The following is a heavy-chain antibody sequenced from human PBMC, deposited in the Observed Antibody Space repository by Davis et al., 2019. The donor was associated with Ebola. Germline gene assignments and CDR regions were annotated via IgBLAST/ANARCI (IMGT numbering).Heavy chain of an antibody. CDR2: IYYSGST. J-gene: IGHJ4*02. CDR3: ARGQGLRFLEWLLSGFDY. Sequence: GSLRLSCAASGFTFSDYYMSWIRQAPGKGLEWIGYIYYSGSTNYNPSLKSRVTISVDTSKNQFSLKLSSVTAADTAVYYCARGQGLRFLEWLLSGFDYWGQGTLVTVSS. D-gene: IGHD3-3*01. V-gene: IGHV4-59*12. CDR1: GFTFSDYY.